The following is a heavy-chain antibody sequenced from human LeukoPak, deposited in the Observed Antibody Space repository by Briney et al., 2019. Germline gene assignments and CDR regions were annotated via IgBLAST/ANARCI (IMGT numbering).Heavy chain of an antibody. D-gene: IGHD6-13*01. CDR3: ATNSGIAAAGRNY. CDR1: GFTFSSYS. J-gene: IGHJ4*02. V-gene: IGHV3-48*01. Sequence: GGSLRLSCAASGFTFSSYSMNWVRQAPGKGLEWVSYISSSSSTIYYADSVKGRFTISRDNAKNSLYLQMNSLRAKDTAVYYCATNSGIAAAGRNYWGQGTLVTVSS. CDR2: ISSSSSTI.